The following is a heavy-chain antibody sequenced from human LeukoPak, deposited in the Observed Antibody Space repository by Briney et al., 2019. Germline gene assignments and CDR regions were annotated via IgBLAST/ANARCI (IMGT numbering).Heavy chain of an antibody. J-gene: IGHJ4*02. D-gene: IGHD3-10*01. CDR3: AREGYYGSGSPPSLYFDY. V-gene: IGHV3-30-3*01. CDR2: TSSDLNVK. CDR1: GFTFRNYV. Sequence: GSLRLSCAAFGFTFRNYVIHWVRQAPGKGLEWVAVTSSDLNVKLYADSVKGRFTISRDNSRSTLYLQMNSLRPEDTAIYYCAREGYYGSGSPPSLYFDYWGQGTLVTVSS.